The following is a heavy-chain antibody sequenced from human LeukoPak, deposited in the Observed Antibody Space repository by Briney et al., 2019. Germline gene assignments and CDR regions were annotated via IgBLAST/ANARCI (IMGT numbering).Heavy chain of an antibody. CDR3: ARNTYYYDSSAGTFDF. V-gene: IGHV3-53*01. CDR1: GFTVSSDS. Sequence: GGSLRLSCTVSGFTVSSDSMSWVRQAPGKGLEWVSFIYSGGSTHYSDSVKGRFTISRDNSKNTLYLQMNSLRAEDTAVYYCARNTYYYDSSAGTFDFWGQGTLVTVSS. J-gene: IGHJ4*02. CDR2: IYSGGST. D-gene: IGHD3-22*01.